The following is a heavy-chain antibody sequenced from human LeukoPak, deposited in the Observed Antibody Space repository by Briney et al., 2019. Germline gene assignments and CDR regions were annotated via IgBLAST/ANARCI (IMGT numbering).Heavy chain of an antibody. V-gene: IGHV4-61*01. CDR3: AREENGWNGSDDAFDI. Sequence: SETLSLTCTVSGGFVRSGSYYWSWIRQPPGNGLDWIGYIYYSGSTNYNPSLKSRVTISVDTSKNQFSLKLSSVTAADTAVYYCAREENGWNGSDDAFDIWGQGAMVTVSS. J-gene: IGHJ3*02. CDR2: IYYSGST. D-gene: IGHD1-1*01. CDR1: GGFVRSGSYY.